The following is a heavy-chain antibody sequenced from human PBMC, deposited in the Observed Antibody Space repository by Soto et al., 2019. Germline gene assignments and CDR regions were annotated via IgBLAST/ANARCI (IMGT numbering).Heavy chain of an antibody. CDR2: ISYDAIHK. J-gene: IGHJ4*02. CDR1: GFTFTSYA. D-gene: IGHD6-6*01. V-gene: IGHV3-30*04. Sequence: VQLLESGGGLVQPGGSLRLSCAASGFTFTSYAMHWVRQAPGQGLEWVAFISYDAIHKYYADSVKGRFTISRDNSKNTLYLQMNSLRAEDTAVYYCARDMSTKYTRDYWGQGTLVTVSS. CDR3: ARDMSTKYTRDY.